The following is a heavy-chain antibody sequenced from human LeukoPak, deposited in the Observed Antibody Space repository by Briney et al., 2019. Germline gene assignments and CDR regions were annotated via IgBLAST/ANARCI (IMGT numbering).Heavy chain of an antibody. CDR1: GYTFTGYY. V-gene: IGHV1-2*02. Sequence: ASVKVSCKASGYTFTGYYIHWVRQAPGQGLEWMGWINPNSGGTNYAQKFQGRVTMTRDTSISTAYMELSRLTSDDTAVYYCARAGFPHTLTDGGAYWGQGTLVTVSS. J-gene: IGHJ4*02. CDR3: ARAGFPHTLTDGGAY. D-gene: IGHD3-10*01. CDR2: INPNSGGT.